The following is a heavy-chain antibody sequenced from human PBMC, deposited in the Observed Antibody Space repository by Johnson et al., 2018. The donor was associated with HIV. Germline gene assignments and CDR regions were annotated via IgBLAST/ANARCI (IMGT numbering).Heavy chain of an antibody. CDR2: INSGGST. J-gene: IGHJ3*02. CDR1: GFTVNRNY. Sequence: VQLVESGGGLIQPGGSLRLSCAASGFTVNRNYMNWVRQAPGKGLEWVSVINSGGSTYYTDSVRGRLTISRDNSKNTLYLQMNSLRAEDTAVYYCARACRDGYTCDAFDIWGQGTIVTVSS. CDR3: ARACRDGYTCDAFDI. V-gene: IGHV3-53*01. D-gene: IGHD5-24*01.